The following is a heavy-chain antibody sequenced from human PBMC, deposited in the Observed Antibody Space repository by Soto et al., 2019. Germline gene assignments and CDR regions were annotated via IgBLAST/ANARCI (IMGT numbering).Heavy chain of an antibody. CDR2: IYYSGST. J-gene: IGHJ4*02. CDR3: ARRPATGTYFDH. V-gene: IGHV4-59*01. CDR1: GGSISSYY. Sequence: SETLSLTCTVSGGSISSYYWSWLRQPPGKGPEWIGYIYYSGSTNYSPSLKSRVTISVDTSKNQFSLNLSSVTAADTAVYYCARRPATGTYFDHWGQGTLVTVSS. D-gene: IGHD6-13*01.